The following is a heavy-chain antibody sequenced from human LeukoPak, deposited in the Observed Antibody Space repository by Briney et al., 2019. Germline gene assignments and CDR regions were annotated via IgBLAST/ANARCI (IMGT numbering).Heavy chain of an antibody. V-gene: IGHV3-48*01. D-gene: IGHD5-18*01. Sequence: GGSLRLSCAASGFTFSSCSMNWVRQAPGKGLEWVSYISGSSSPIYYADSVKGRFTISRDNAKNSLYLQMNSLRAEDTAVYYCARDFRQLWLRTFDYWGQGTLVTVSS. J-gene: IGHJ4*02. CDR2: ISGSSSPI. CDR3: ARDFRQLWLRTFDY. CDR1: GFTFSSCS.